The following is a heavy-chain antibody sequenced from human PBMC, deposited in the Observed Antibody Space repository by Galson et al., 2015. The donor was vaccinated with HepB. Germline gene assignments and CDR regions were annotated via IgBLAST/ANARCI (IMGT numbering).Heavy chain of an antibody. D-gene: IGHD1-26*01. J-gene: IGHJ4*02. V-gene: IGHV3-30*03. CDR3: ASLGQVEGIVGPTSGGVYF. CDR1: GFTFSSHV. CDR2: ISYDGSDK. Sequence: SLRLSCAASGFTFSSHVMHWVRQAPGKGLEWVAVISYDGSDKYYADSVKGRFTISRDNSKNTLYLQMNSLRAEDTAVYYCASLGQVEGIVGPTSGGVYFWGQGTLVTVSS.